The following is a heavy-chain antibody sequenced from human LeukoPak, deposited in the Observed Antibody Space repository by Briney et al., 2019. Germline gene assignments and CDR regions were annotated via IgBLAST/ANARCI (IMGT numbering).Heavy chain of an antibody. CDR2: IYPGDSDT. Sequence: GASLKISCKGSGYHFTNYWIGWVRQVPGKGLEWMGIIYPGDSDTRYSPSFQGQVTISADKSISTAYLQWSSLKASDTAMYYCARLGVAVAGTKYFQHWGQGTLVTVSS. V-gene: IGHV5-51*01. J-gene: IGHJ1*01. CDR3: ARLGVAVAGTKYFQH. D-gene: IGHD6-19*01. CDR1: GYHFTNYW.